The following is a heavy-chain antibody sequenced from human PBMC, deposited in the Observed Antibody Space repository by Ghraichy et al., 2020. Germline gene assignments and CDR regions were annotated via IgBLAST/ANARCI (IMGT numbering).Heavy chain of an antibody. D-gene: IGHD3-10*01. CDR3: AKDSFRGSGSYYMYRGDYFDY. Sequence: GGSLRLSCAASGFTFDDYTMHWVRQAPGKGLEWVSLISWDGGSTYYADSVKGRFTISRDNSKNSLYLQMNSLRTEDTALYYCAKDSFRGSGSYYMYRGDYFDYWGQGTLVTVSS. J-gene: IGHJ4*02. CDR1: GFTFDDYT. CDR2: ISWDGGST. V-gene: IGHV3-43*01.